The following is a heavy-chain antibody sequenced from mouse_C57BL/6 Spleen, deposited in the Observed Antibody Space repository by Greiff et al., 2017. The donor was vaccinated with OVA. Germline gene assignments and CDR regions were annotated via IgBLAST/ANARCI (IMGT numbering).Heavy chain of an antibody. CDR2: IYPGSGST. D-gene: IGHD2-4*01. Sequence: VQLVESGAELVKPGASVKMSCKASGYTFTSYWITWVKQRPGQGLEWIGDIYPGSGSTNYNEKFKSKATLTVDTSSSTAYMQLSSLTSEDSAVYYCARYDYDGYYYAMDYWGQGTSVTVSS. V-gene: IGHV1-55*01. CDR3: ARYDYDGYYYAMDY. J-gene: IGHJ4*01. CDR1: GYTFTSYW.